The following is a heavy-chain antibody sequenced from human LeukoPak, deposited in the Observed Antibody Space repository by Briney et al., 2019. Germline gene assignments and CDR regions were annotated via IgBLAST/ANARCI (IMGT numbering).Heavy chain of an antibody. CDR2: ISWNSGSI. CDR3: AKGPYSGSYYFDY. CDR1: GFTFDDYA. V-gene: IGHV3-9*01. Sequence: GRSLRLSCAASGFTFDDYAMPWVRQAPGKGLEWVSGISWNSGSIGYADSVKGRFTISRDNAKNSPYLQMNSLRAEDTALYYCAKGPYSGSYYFDYWGQGTPVTVSS. J-gene: IGHJ4*02. D-gene: IGHD1-26*01.